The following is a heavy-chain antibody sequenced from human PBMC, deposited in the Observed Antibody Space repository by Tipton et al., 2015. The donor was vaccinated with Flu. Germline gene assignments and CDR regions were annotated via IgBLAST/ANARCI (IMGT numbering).Heavy chain of an antibody. CDR3: ARELLLMESRGAYYYYMDV. Sequence: SLRLSCAASGFTFSSYSMNWVRQAPGKGLEWVSSISSSSSYIYYADSVKGRFTISRDNAKNSLYLQMNSLRAEDTAVYYCARELLLMESRGAYYYYMDVWGKATTVTVSS. V-gene: IGHV3-21*01. J-gene: IGHJ6*03. CDR2: ISSSSSYI. CDR1: GFTFSSYS. D-gene: IGHD2-15*01.